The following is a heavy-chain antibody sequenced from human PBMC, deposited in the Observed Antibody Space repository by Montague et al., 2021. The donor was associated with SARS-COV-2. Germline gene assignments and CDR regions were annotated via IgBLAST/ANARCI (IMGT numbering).Heavy chain of an antibody. Sequence: SETLSLTCSVSGGPISGHYWSWIRQSPGTGLEWIGYIYYSGGTIYNPSLKSRVIISVDTSKSQFSLKLSSVTAADTAVYYCAGARFIAGVRLPHGFDPWGQGTLVTVSS. D-gene: IGHD6-13*01. CDR3: AGARFIAGVRLPHGFDP. CDR2: IYYSGGT. J-gene: IGHJ5*02. CDR1: GGPISGHY. V-gene: IGHV4-59*11.